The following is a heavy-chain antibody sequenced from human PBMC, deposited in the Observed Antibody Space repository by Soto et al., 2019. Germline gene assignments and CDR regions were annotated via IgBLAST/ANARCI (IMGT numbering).Heavy chain of an antibody. CDR1: GFTFSSYW. J-gene: IGHJ4*02. Sequence: GGSLRLSCAASGFTFSSYWMDWVRQAPGKGLEWVAHINQDGSEKHYVDSVKGRFTISRDNAKNSLYLQMSSLTAEDSALYYCARSLDFWGQGTLVTVSS. CDR2: INQDGSEK. CDR3: ARSLDF. V-gene: IGHV3-7*01.